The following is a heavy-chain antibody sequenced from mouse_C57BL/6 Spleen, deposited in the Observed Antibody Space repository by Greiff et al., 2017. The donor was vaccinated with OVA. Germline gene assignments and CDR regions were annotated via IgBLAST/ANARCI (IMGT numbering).Heavy chain of an antibody. V-gene: IGHV1-81*01. CDR3: AIYSNSGMDY. CDR2: IYPRSGNT. CDR1: GYTFTSYG. Sequence: VQLQESGAELARPGASVKLSCKASGYTFTSYGISWVKQRTGQGLEWIGEIYPRSGNTYYNEKFKGKATLTADKSSSTAYMELRSLTSEDSAVNFYAIYSNSGMDYWGQGTTLTVSS. J-gene: IGHJ2*01. D-gene: IGHD2-5*01.